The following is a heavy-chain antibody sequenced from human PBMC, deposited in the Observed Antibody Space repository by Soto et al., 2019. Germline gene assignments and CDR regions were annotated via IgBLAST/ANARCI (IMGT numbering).Heavy chain of an antibody. Sequence: QVQLVQSGAEVKKTGASVTVSCKASGYTFTGYYMHWVRQAPGQGLEWMGWINPNGGGTNHAQKFQGWVTMTRDTSISTAKKGLSRLRSDDTVVYYGAMAHYYDSSGYPDYYYYGMDVWCQGTTVTVSS. V-gene: IGHV1-2*04. CDR2: INPNGGGT. D-gene: IGHD3-22*01. CDR1: GYTFTGYY. CDR3: AMAHYYDSSGYPDYYYYGMDV. J-gene: IGHJ6*02.